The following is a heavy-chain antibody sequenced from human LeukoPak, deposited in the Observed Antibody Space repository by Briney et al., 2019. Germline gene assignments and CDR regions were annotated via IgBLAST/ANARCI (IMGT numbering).Heavy chain of an antibody. CDR3: ASGASHAFDI. V-gene: IGHV3-21*06. Sequence: GGSLRLSCAASGFTFYSYTMNWVRQAPGNGLEWVSSISSSSNYIYYADSLKGRFTISRDNAKNAVYLQMNSVRAEDTAVYYCASGASHAFDIWGQGTMVTVSS. CDR1: GFTFYSYT. J-gene: IGHJ3*02. CDR2: ISSSSNYI. D-gene: IGHD3-16*01.